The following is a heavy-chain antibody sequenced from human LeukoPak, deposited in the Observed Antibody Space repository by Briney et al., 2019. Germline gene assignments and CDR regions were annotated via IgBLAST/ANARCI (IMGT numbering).Heavy chain of an antibody. CDR2: ISTSGST. CDR1: GGSISTYF. Sequence: SETLSLTCTVSGGSISTYFWTWIRQPPGRGLEWIGYISTSGSTNYNPSLKSRVTISVDTSKIQFSLKLSSVTAADTAVYYCARLRGSGQLWSEDYYYYYMDVWGKGTTVTVSS. CDR3: ARLRGSGQLWSEDYYYYYMDV. J-gene: IGHJ6*03. D-gene: IGHD5-18*01. V-gene: IGHV4-4*09.